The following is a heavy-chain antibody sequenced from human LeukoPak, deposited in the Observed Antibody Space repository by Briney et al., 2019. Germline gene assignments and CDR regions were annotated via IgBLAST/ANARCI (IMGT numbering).Heavy chain of an antibody. CDR3: ARDHYDYVWGSYRYAFDI. J-gene: IGHJ3*02. CDR1: GGSFSGYY. D-gene: IGHD3-16*02. V-gene: IGHV4-34*01. Sequence: SETLSLTCAVYGGSFSGYYWSWIRQPPGKGLEWIGEINHSGSTNYNPSLKSRVTISVDTSKNQFSLKLSSVTAADTAVYYCARDHYDYVWGSYRYAFDIWGQGTMVTVSS. CDR2: INHSGST.